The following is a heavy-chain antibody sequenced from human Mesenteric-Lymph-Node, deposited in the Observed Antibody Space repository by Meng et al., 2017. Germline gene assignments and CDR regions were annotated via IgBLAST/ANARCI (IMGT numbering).Heavy chain of an antibody. CDR1: GFTFSNYA. D-gene: IGHD1-26*01. J-gene: IGHJ3*02. CDR3: ARASGIYSHDAFEI. CDR2: ISYDGSSK. V-gene: IGHV3-30-3*01. Sequence: GGSLRLSCAASGFTFSNYAMHWVRQAPGKGLEWVAVISYDGSSKYYADSVKGRFTISRDKSKSTLYVQMNSLRPEDTAVYYCARASGIYSHDAFEIWGQGTVVTVSS.